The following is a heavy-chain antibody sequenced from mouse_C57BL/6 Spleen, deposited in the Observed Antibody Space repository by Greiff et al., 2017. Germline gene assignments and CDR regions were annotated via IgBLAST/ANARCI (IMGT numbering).Heavy chain of an antibody. CDR3: ARPQLFRFAY. D-gene: IGHD4-1*02. CDR2: ISSGSSTI. Sequence: EVQLVESGGGLVKPGGSLKLSCAASGFTFSDYGMHWVRQAPEKGLEWVAYISSGSSTIYYADTVKGRFTISRDNAKNTLFLQMTSLRSEDTAMYYCARPQLFRFAYWGQGTLVTVSA. V-gene: IGHV5-17*01. J-gene: IGHJ3*01. CDR1: GFTFSDYG.